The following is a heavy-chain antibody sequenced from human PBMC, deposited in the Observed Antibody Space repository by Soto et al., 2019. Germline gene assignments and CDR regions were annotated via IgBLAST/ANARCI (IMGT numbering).Heavy chain of an antibody. CDR3: ARHLGYDSSGYYRNWFDP. J-gene: IGHJ5*02. CDR2: IYYSGST. CDR1: GGSISSYY. D-gene: IGHD3-22*01. Sequence: PSETLSLTCTVSGGSISSYYWSCIRQPPGKGLEWIGYIYYSGSTNYNPSLKSRVTISVDTSKNQLSLKLSSVTAADTAVYYCARHLGYDSSGYYRNWFDPWGQGTLVTVSS. V-gene: IGHV4-59*08.